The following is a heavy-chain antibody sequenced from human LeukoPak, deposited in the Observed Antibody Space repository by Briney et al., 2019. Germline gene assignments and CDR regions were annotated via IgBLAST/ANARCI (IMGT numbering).Heavy chain of an antibody. V-gene: IGHV3-15*01. J-gene: IGHJ6*04. CDR3: TTDLAMSVLLWFGGVDYYGMDV. D-gene: IGHD3-10*01. CDR1: GFTFSNAW. CDR2: IKSKTDGGTT. Sequence: GGSLRLSCAASGFTFSNAWMSWLRQAPGKGLEWVGRIKSKTDGGTTDYAAPVKGRFTISRDDSKNTLYLQMNSLKTEDTAVYYCTTDLAMSVLLWFGGVDYYGMDVWGKGTTVTVSS.